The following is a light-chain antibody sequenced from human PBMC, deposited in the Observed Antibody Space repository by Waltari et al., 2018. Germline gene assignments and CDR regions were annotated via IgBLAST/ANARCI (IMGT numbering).Light chain of an antibody. Sequence: DIQMTQSPSSLSASVGARVTITCQASQDISNYLNWYQQKPGKAPKLLIYDASNLETGVPSRLSGSGSGTDFTFTISSLQPEDIATYYCQQYDNLPLTFGGGTKVEIK. CDR2: DAS. J-gene: IGKJ4*01. CDR3: QQYDNLPLT. CDR1: QDISNY. V-gene: IGKV1-33*01.